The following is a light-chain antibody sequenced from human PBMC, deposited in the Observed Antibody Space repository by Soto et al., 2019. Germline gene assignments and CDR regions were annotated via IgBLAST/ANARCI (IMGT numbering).Light chain of an antibody. CDR1: QSVGSY. V-gene: IGKV3-15*01. Sequence: EIVMTQFPATLSVSPGERATLSCRASQSVGSYLAWYQQKPGQAPRLLIYGASARALGIPDRFSGSGSGTEFSFTVTSLQSEDFAVYYCQQYDQWPITFGQGTRLEIK. CDR2: GAS. CDR3: QQYDQWPIT. J-gene: IGKJ5*01.